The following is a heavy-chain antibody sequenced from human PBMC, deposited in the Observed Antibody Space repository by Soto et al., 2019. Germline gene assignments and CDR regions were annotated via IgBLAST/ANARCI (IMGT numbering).Heavy chain of an antibody. J-gene: IGHJ6*02. Sequence: GESLKISCNGSGYSFTSYWIGWVRQMPGKGLEWMGIIYPGDSDTRYSPSFQGQVTISADKSISTAYLQWSSLKASDTDMYYCERSRTTGGDYYYYGMDVWGQGTTVTVSS. CDR3: ERSRTTGGDYYYYGMDV. CDR2: IYPGDSDT. V-gene: IGHV5-51*01. D-gene: IGHD1-7*01. CDR1: GYSFTSYW.